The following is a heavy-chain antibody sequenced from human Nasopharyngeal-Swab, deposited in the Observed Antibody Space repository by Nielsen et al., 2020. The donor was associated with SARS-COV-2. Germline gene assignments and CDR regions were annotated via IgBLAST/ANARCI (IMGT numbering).Heavy chain of an antibody. Sequence: GESLKISCAASGFTFSSYSMNWVRQAPGKGLEWVSSISSSSSYIYYADSVKGRFTISRDNAKNSLYLQMNSLRAEDTAVYYCARDRYYYDSSGWAFDIWGQGTMVTVSP. J-gene: IGHJ3*02. CDR1: GFTFSSYS. D-gene: IGHD3-22*01. V-gene: IGHV3-21*01. CDR3: ARDRYYYDSSGWAFDI. CDR2: ISSSSSYI.